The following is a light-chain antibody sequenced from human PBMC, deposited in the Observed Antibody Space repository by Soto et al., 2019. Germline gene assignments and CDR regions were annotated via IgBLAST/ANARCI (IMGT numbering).Light chain of an antibody. CDR1: QRVSYNY. CDR3: QQYGRLPLT. V-gene: IGKV3-20*01. J-gene: IGKJ4*01. CDR2: GAS. Sequence: IVLMQSPGTLSLSPGERATLSCRAGQRVSYNYLAWYQQKPGQAPRLLIYGASSRAIGIPDRFSGSGSGTDFTLTISRLEPEDFAVYYCQQYGRLPLTFGGGTKVEIK.